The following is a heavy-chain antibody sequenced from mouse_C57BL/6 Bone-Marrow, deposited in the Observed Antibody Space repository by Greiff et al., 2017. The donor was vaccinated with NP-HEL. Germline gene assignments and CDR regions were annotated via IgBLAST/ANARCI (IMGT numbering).Heavy chain of an antibody. CDR1: GFNIKDYY. Sequence: VQLQQSGAELVRPGASVKLSCTASGFNIKDYYMHWVKQRPEQGLEWIGRIDPEDGDTEYAPKFQGKATMTADPSSNTAYLQLSSLTSEDTAVYYCTTRQLRLPYAMDYWGQGTSVTVSS. V-gene: IGHV14-1*01. CDR2: IDPEDGDT. D-gene: IGHD3-2*02. CDR3: TTRQLRLPYAMDY. J-gene: IGHJ4*01.